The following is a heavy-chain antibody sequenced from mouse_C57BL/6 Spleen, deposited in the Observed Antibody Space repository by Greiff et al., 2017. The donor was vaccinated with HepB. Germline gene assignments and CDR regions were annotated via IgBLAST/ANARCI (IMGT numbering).Heavy chain of an antibody. V-gene: IGHV1-82*01. Sequence: QVQLQQSGPELVKPGASVTISCKASGYAFRSSWMNWVKQRPGKGLEWIGRIYPGDGDTNYNGKFKGKATLTADKSSSTAYMQLSSLTSEDSAVYFCARNDGSSWYFDVWGTGTTVTVSS. J-gene: IGHJ1*03. CDR3: ARNDGSSWYFDV. CDR2: IYPGDGDT. D-gene: IGHD1-1*01. CDR1: GYAFRSSW.